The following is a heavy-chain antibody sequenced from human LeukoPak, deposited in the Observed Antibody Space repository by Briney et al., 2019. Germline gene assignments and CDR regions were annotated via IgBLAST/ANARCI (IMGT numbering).Heavy chain of an antibody. CDR1: GDTFTAYY. CDR2: INPNGGGT. J-gene: IGHJ5*02. V-gene: IGHV1-2*02. Sequence: ASVKVSCKASGDTFTAYYFHWVRQAPGQGLEWMGWINPNGGGTNYAQKFRGRVTVTRDTSISTTYMELTYLMSDDTAVYYCARGGSYFTSWGQGTLVTVSS. CDR3: ARGGSYFTS. D-gene: IGHD1-26*01.